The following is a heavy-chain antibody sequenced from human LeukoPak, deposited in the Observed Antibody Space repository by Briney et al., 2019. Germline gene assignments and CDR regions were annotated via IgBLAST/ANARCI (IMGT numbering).Heavy chain of an antibody. CDR2: IYYSGST. J-gene: IGHJ4*02. CDR3: IREGGGY. Sequence: TSETLSLTCTVSGGSICSHYWSWVRQPPGKGLEWIGNIYYSGSTNYNPSLKGRVTISVDTSKTQFSLRLSSVTAADTAVYYCIREGGGYWGQGTLVTVSS. D-gene: IGHD3-10*01. V-gene: IGHV4-59*08. CDR1: GGSICSHY.